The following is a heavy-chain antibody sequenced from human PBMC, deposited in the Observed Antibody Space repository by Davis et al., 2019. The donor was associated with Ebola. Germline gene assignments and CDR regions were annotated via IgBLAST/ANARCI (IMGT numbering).Heavy chain of an antibody. D-gene: IGHD5-24*01. CDR1: GITFSNYD. CDR2: IGPGGNT. CDR3: VRPSDGYNFLWFFDF. Sequence: GESLKISCVASGITFSNYDMHWVRQVPGRGLEWVAVIGPGGNTHYSDSVKGRFTISRDNAKNTLYLQMNSLRAEDTAVYYCVRPSDGYNFLWFFDFWGRGTLVTVSS. J-gene: IGHJ2*01. V-gene: IGHV3-13*01.